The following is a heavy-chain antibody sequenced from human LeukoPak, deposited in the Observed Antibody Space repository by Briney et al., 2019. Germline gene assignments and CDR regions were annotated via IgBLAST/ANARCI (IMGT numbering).Heavy chain of an antibody. CDR1: GYTFTSYD. V-gene: IGHV1-8*03. Sequence: ASVKVSCKASGYTFTSYDNNWVRQATGQGLEWMGWMNPNSGNTGYAQKFQGRVTITRNTSISTAYMELSSLRSEDTAVYYCARGLAYYGSGSFFDYWGQGTLVTVSS. CDR3: ARGLAYYGSGSFFDY. CDR2: MNPNSGNT. D-gene: IGHD3-10*01. J-gene: IGHJ4*02.